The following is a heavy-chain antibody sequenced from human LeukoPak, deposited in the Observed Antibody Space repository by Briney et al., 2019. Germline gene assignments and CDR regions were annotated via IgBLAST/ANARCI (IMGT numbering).Heavy chain of an antibody. CDR1: GGSTSSSSYY. V-gene: IGHV4-39*07. D-gene: IGHD2-2*01. Sequence: SETLSLTCTVSGGSTSSSSYYWGWIRQPPGKGLEWIGSIYYSGSTYYNPSLKSRVTISIDTSKNQFSLKLSSVTAADTAVYYCARVGEKYQLPGHDAFDIWGQGTMVTVSS. CDR2: IYYSGST. CDR3: ARVGEKYQLPGHDAFDI. J-gene: IGHJ3*02.